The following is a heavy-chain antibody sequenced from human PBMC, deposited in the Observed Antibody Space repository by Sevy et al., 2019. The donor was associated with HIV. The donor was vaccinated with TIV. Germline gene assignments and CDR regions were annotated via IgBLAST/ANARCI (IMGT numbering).Heavy chain of an antibody. J-gene: IGHJ6*02. CDR2: IYPGDSDT. Sequence: GESLKISCKGSGYSFTSYWIGWVRQMPGKGLEWMGIIYPGDSDTRYSPSFQGQVTISADKSISTAYLQWSSLKASDTAMYYCASQRGDCSGGSCPPYYYYYGMDVWGQGTTVTVSS. CDR1: GYSFTSYW. D-gene: IGHD2-15*01. V-gene: IGHV5-51*01. CDR3: ASQRGDCSGGSCPPYYYYYGMDV.